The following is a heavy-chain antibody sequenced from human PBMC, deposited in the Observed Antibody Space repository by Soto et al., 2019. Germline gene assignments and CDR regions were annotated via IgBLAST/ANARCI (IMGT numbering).Heavy chain of an antibody. D-gene: IGHD6-13*01. Sequence: QITLKESGPTLVKPPQTLTLTCTFSGFSLTSGVVGVGWIRQPPGEALEWLALIYWTDEQYYNPSLRNRLTITRDTTKNQVVLTMTNMDPVDTATYYCAHRLPGPSGYDVWGQGTTVTVSS. CDR3: AHRLPGPSGYDV. J-gene: IGHJ6*02. CDR2: IYWTDEQ. V-gene: IGHV2-5*01. CDR1: GFSLTSGVVG.